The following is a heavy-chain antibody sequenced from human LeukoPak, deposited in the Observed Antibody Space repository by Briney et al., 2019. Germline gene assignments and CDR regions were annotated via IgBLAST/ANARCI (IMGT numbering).Heavy chain of an antibody. CDR1: GDSISSSDYY. D-gene: IGHD3-10*01. J-gene: IGHJ4*02. CDR3: ARPYTSGSYLY. CDR2: VSKRGTT. V-gene: IGHV4-39*01. Sequence: PSETLSLTCTVSGDSISSSDYYWGCIRQPPGKGLEWIGSVSKRGTTYYNPSLKSRVTISVDTSENQFSLRLSSVTAADTAVYYCARPYTSGSYLYWGQGTLVTVSA.